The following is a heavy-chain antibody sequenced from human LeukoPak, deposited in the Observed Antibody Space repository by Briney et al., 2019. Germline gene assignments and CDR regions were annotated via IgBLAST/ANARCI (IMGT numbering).Heavy chain of an antibody. D-gene: IGHD3-10*01. V-gene: IGHV4-30-4*01. CDR1: GGSISSGDYY. CDR3: ARPQSLRFGNRHWYFDL. Sequence: PAETLSLTCTVSGGSISSGDYYWRWLRQPPGKGLEWIGYIYYSGSTSYNPSLKSRVTISVDTSKNQFSLKLSSVTAAHTAVYYCARPQSLRFGNRHWYFDLWGRGTLVTVSS. J-gene: IGHJ2*01. CDR2: IYYSGST.